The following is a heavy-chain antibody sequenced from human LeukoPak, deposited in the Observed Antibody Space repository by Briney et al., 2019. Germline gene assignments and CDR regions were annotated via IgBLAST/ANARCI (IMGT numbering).Heavy chain of an antibody. CDR1: GYTFTGYY. D-gene: IGHD4-17*01. CDR3: AGETVTTAVPDY. Sequence: ASVKVSCKASGYTFTGYYMHWVRQAPGQGLEWMGWINPNSGGTNYAQKFQGRVTMTRDTSISTAYMELSGLRSDDTAVYCCAGETVTTAVPDYWGQGTLVTVSS. CDR2: INPNSGGT. V-gene: IGHV1-2*02. J-gene: IGHJ4*02.